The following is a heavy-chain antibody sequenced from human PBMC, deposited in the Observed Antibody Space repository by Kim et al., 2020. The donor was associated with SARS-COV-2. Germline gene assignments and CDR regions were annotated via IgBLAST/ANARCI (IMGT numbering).Heavy chain of an antibody. CDR2: ISSSSSTI. CDR3: ARAPGRGSYHTFDY. J-gene: IGHJ4*02. D-gene: IGHD1-26*01. Sequence: GGSLRLSCAASGFTFSSYSMNWVRQAPGKGLEWVSYISSSSSTIYYADSVKGRFTISRDNAKNSLYLQMNSLRDEDTAVYYCARAPGRGSYHTFDYWGQGTLVTVSS. CDR1: GFTFSSYS. V-gene: IGHV3-48*02.